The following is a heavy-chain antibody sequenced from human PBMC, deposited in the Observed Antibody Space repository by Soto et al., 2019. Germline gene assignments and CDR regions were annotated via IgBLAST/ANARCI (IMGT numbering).Heavy chain of an antibody. CDR3: ARDLYDFWSAPGVFDY. J-gene: IGHJ4*02. CDR1: GYTFTSYG. D-gene: IGHD3-3*01. CDR2: ISAYNGNT. V-gene: IGHV1-18*01. Sequence: ASVKVSCKASGYTFTSYGISWVRQAPGQGLEWKGWISAYNGNTNYAQKLQGRVTMTTDTSTSTAYMELRSLRSDDTAVYYCARDLYDFWSAPGVFDYWGQGTLVTVSS.